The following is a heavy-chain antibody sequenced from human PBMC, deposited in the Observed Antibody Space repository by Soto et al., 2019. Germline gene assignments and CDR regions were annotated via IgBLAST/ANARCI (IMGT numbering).Heavy chain of an antibody. CDR3: AHSRESITGPTWDY. Sequence: SGATLMNDTHTVTLECTFWGSSLSNNGVGVGWIRQPPGKALEWLALIYWDDDKRYSPSLKSRLTITKDTSKNQVVLTMTNMDPVDTATYYCAHSRESITGPTWDYRGQGTLVTVSS. D-gene: IGHD1-7*01. J-gene: IGHJ4*02. CDR2: IYWDDDK. V-gene: IGHV2-5*02. CDR1: GSSLSNNGVG.